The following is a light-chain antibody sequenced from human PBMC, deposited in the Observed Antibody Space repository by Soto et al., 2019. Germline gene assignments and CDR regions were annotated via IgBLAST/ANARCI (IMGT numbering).Light chain of an antibody. J-gene: IGKJ1*01. CDR3: QQYVNSPGT. V-gene: IGKV3-20*01. CDR2: GAS. CDR1: QIVNSDY. Sequence: EIVLTQSPGTLSLSPGERATLSCGASQIVNSDYFAWSQLKPGQAPRLLIYGASRRATGIPDRFSGSGSGTDFTLTINRLEPEDFAMYYCQQYVNSPGTFGQGSRIEIK.